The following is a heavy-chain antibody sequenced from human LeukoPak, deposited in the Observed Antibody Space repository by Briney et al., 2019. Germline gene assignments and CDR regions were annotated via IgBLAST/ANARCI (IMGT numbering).Heavy chain of an antibody. Sequence: ASVKVSCKASGYTFTSYAMHWVRQAPGQRLEWMGWINAGNGNTKYSQEFQGRVTITRDTSASTAYMELSSLRSEDTAVYYCARASYYYDSSGVDYWGQGTLVTVSS. D-gene: IGHD3-22*01. V-gene: IGHV1-3*03. J-gene: IGHJ4*02. CDR1: GYTFTSYA. CDR2: INAGNGNT. CDR3: ARASYYYDSSGVDY.